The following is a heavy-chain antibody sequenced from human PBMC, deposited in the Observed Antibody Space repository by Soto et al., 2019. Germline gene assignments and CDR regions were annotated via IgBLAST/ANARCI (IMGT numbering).Heavy chain of an antibody. J-gene: IGHJ4*02. V-gene: IGHV3-30*02. D-gene: IGHD3-22*01. CDR1: GFTFSSYG. CDR2: IWYNGSNK. Sequence: GGSLRLSCAASGFTFSSYGIHWVRQAPGKGLEWVALIWYNGSNKDYADSVKGRFTISRDNSRNTLFLQMNSLRAEDTAVYYCARDYYKYYDSSGYYRSPAYWGQGTLVTVSS. CDR3: ARDYYKYYDSSGYYRSPAY.